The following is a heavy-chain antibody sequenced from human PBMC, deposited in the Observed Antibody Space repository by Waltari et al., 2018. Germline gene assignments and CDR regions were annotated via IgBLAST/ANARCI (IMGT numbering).Heavy chain of an antibody. CDR3: ARDATIFGVVIIGIDY. D-gene: IGHD3-3*01. CDR1: GYSFSRRYP. CDR2: IYHSGST. V-gene: IGHV4-38-2*02. J-gene: IGHJ4*02. Sequence: VHLQESGPGLDKPSETLSLTFAVPGYSFSRRYPWGWNRQPPGQGLDKKGRIYHSGSTYYNPSLKSRVTISVDTSKNQFSLKLSSVTAADTAVYYCARDATIFGVVIIGIDYWGQGTLVTVSS.